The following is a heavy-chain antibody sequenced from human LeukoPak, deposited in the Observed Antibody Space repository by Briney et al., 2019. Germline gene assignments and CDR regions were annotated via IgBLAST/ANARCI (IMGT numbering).Heavy chain of an antibody. V-gene: IGHV3-7*01. D-gene: IGHD5-12*01. CDR1: GFTFSSYW. CDR3: AREMGGYPFDY. Sequence: GGSLRLSCAASGFTFSSYWMNWVRQAPGKGLEWVANIKQDGSEKYYVDSVKGRFTISRDNAKNSLYLQMNSLRAEDTAVYYCAREMGGYPFDYWGQGTLVTVSS. J-gene: IGHJ4*02. CDR2: IKQDGSEK.